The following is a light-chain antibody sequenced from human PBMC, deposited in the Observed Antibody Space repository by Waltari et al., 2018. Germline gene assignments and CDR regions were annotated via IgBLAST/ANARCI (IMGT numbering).Light chain of an antibody. CDR2: AAS. V-gene: IGKV1-8*01. Sequence: AIRMTQSPSSFPASTGDRVTITCRASQGISSYLAWYQQKPGKAPKLLIYAASTLQSGVPSRFSGSGSGTDFTLTISCLQSEDFATYYCQQYYSPVTFGQGTKVEIK. J-gene: IGKJ1*01. CDR1: QGISSY. CDR3: QQYYSPVT.